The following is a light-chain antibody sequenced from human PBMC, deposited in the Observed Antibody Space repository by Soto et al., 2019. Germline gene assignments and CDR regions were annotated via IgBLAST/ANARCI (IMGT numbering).Light chain of an antibody. J-gene: IGKJ3*01. Sequence: DIVMTQSPDSLDVSLGERATINCKSSQSVLYSSDNKNYLAWYQQKPGQPPKLLIYWASTREFGVPDRFSGSGSGTDFTLTISSLQAEDVAVYYCQQYFTTPFTFGPGTTVAI. CDR3: QQYFTTPFT. CDR1: QSVLYSSDNKNY. CDR2: WAS. V-gene: IGKV4-1*01.